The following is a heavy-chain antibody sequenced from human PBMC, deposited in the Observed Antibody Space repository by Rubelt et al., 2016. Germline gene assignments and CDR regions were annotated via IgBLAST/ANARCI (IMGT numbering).Heavy chain of an antibody. J-gene: IGHJ4*02. V-gene: IGHV3-23*01. D-gene: IGHD3-3*01. CDR3: AKVANYDFWSGYYTFDY. CDR1: GFTFSSYA. CDR2: ISGSGGST. Sequence: EVQLLESGGGLVQPGGSLRLSCAASGFTFSSYAMSWVRQAPGKGLEWVSAISGSGGSTYYADSVKGRFTISRDNSKNTLYLQMNSLRAEDTAVYYCAKVANYDFWSGYYTFDYWGQGTLVTVSS.